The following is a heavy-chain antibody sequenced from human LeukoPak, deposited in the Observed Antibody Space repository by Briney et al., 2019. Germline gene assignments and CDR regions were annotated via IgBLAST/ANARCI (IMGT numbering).Heavy chain of an antibody. CDR1: GGSFSGYY. D-gene: IGHD6-13*01. J-gene: IGHJ4*02. CDR3: ARAQQLGRHFDY. Sequence: SETLSLTCAVYGGSFSGYYWSWIRQPPGKGLEWIGEINLSGSTNYNPSLKSRVTISVDTSKNQFSLKLSSVTAADTAVYYCARAQQLGRHFDYWGQGTLVTVSS. V-gene: IGHV4-34*01. CDR2: INLSGST.